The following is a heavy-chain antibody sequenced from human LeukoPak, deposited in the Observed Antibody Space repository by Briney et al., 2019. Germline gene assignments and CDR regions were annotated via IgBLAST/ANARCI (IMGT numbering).Heavy chain of an antibody. Sequence: SVKVSCKASGGTFSSYAISWVRQAPGQGLEWMGRIIPILGIANYAQKFQGRVTITADKSTSTAYMELSSLRSEGTAVYYCAREVVVAATDYYGMDVWGQGATVTVSS. CDR3: AREVVVAATDYYGMDV. J-gene: IGHJ6*02. CDR1: GGTFSSYA. V-gene: IGHV1-69*04. CDR2: IIPILGIA. D-gene: IGHD2-15*01.